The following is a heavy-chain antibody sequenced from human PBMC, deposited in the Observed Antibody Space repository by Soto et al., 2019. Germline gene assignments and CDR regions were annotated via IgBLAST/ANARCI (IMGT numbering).Heavy chain of an antibody. CDR1: GFTFSSYS. J-gene: IGHJ3*02. CDR2: ISSSSSTI. D-gene: IGHD2-21*01. Sequence: GGSLSLSCAASGFTFSSYSMNWVRQAPGKGLEWVSYISSSSSTIYYADSVKGRFTISRDNAKNSLYLQMNSLRAEDTAVYYCARGLIAQHDAFDIWGQGTMVTVSS. CDR3: ARGLIAQHDAFDI. V-gene: IGHV3-48*01.